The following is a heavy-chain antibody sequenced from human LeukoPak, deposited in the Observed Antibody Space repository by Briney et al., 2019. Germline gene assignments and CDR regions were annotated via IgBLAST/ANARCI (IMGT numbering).Heavy chain of an antibody. CDR3: SRHVDPLYDDFWH. CDR2: IRSKANNDAT. V-gene: IGHV3-73*01. CDR1: GFSFSDSA. D-gene: IGHD3-3*01. Sequence: PGGSLKLSCAGSGFSFSDSAMHWVRQAYGRGLEWVGRIRSKANNDATAYTASVKGRFTIFRDDSKNTAYLQMNSLKTEDTGVYYCSRHVDPLYDDFWHWGQGTLVTVSS. J-gene: IGHJ4*02.